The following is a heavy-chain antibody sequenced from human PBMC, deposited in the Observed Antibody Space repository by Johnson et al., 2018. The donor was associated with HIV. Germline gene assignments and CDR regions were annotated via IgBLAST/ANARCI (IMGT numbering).Heavy chain of an antibody. J-gene: IGHJ3*02. V-gene: IGHV3-13*01. CDR1: GFTFSSYD. D-gene: IGHD6-19*01. CDR3: AKRGSGWPSDAFDI. Sequence: VQLVESGGGLVQPGGSLRLSCAASGFTFSSYDMHWVRQGTGKGLEWVSTIGTAGDTSYAGSVKGRFTISRDNSKNTLYLQMNSLRAEDTAVYYCAKRGSGWPSDAFDIWGQGTMVTVSS. CDR2: IGTAGDT.